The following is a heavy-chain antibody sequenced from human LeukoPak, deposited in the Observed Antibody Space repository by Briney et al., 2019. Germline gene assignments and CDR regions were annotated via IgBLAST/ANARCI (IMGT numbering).Heavy chain of an antibody. CDR1: GFTFDDYA. Sequence: GGSLRLSCAASGFTFDDYAMHWVRQAPGKGLEWVSGISWNSGSIGYADSVKGRFTISRDNAKNSLYLQMNSLRAEDTALYYCAKDIGTAVAGTVRAFDIWGQGTMVTVSS. D-gene: IGHD6-19*01. V-gene: IGHV3-9*01. CDR3: AKDIGTAVAGTVRAFDI. J-gene: IGHJ3*02. CDR2: ISWNSGSI.